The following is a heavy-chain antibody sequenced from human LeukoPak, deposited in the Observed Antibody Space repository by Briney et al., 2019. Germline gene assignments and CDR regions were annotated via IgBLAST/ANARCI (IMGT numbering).Heavy chain of an antibody. V-gene: IGHV4-59*01. CDR3: ARAPDFDFWTGYYFDY. J-gene: IGHJ4*02. Sequence: PSETLSLTCTVSGVSISSYYWSWIRQPPGKGLEWIGYIYYSGSTKYNPSLNSRVTISVDTSKNQFSLKLSSVTAADTAVYYCARAPDFDFWTGYYFDYWGQGTLVTVSS. D-gene: IGHD3/OR15-3a*01. CDR1: GVSISSYY. CDR2: IYYSGST.